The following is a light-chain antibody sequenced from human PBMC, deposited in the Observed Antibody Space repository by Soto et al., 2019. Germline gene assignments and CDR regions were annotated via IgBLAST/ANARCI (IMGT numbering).Light chain of an antibody. J-gene: IGKJ3*01. CDR2: AAS. Sequence: DIQMTQSPTSLSASVGDRVTITCRASQGIRNYVAWYQQIPGKAPKLLIYAASTLQSGVPSRFSGSGSGTDFTLTINGLQPEDVATYSCQKYCSVPVFVPGTKVEIK. CDR1: QGIRNY. V-gene: IGKV1-27*01. CDR3: QKYCSVPV.